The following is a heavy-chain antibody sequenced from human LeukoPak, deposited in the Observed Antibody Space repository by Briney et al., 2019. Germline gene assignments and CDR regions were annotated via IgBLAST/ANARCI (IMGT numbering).Heavy chain of an antibody. CDR3: AKGSNTAMVEPPIDY. CDR1: GYTFTSYG. Sequence: ASVKVSCKASGYTFTSYGISWLRQAPGQGLEWMGWINPNSGGTNYAQKFQGRVTMTRDTSISTAYMELSRLRSDDTAVYYCAKGSNTAMVEPPIDYWGQGTLVTVSS. D-gene: IGHD5-18*01. J-gene: IGHJ4*02. V-gene: IGHV1-2*02. CDR2: INPNSGGT.